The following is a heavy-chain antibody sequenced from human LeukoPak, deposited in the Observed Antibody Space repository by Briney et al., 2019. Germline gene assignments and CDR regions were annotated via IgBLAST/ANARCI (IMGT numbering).Heavy chain of an antibody. Sequence: PGGSLRLSCAASGFTFSSYGMHWVRQAPGKGLEWVAVISYDGSNKYYADSVKGRFTISRDNSKNTLYLQMNSLRAEDTAVYYCAKGDTDCSSTSCYLIDYWGQGTLVTVSS. V-gene: IGHV3-30*18. CDR1: GFTFSSYG. D-gene: IGHD2-2*01. CDR2: ISYDGSNK. J-gene: IGHJ4*02. CDR3: AKGDTDCSSTSCYLIDY.